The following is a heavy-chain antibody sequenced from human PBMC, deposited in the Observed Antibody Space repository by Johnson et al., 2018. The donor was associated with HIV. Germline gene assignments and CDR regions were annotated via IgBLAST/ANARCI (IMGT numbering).Heavy chain of an antibody. V-gene: IGHV3-33*08. J-gene: IGHJ3*01. CDR2: IWYNGSNK. D-gene: IGHD4-17*01. CDR3: ARDATPWGGDYVGYAFDL. CDR1: GFTFSDYY. Sequence: QVQLVESGGGLVKPGGSLRLSCAASGFTFSDYYMSWIRQAPGKGLEWVAVIWYNGSNKHYAGSVKGRFTISRDNAKTSLFLRMNSLRAEDSAIYYCARDATPWGGDYVGYAFDLWGQGTVVTVSS.